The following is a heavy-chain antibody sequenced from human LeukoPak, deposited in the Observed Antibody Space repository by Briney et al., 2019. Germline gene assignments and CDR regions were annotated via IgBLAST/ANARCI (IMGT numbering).Heavy chain of an antibody. Sequence: GESLKISCKGSGYSFSSYWLAWVRQMPGKGLEWMGIIFPGDSDARYSSSFQGQVTISADKSISPAYLPWSSLKAPDTAIYYCARPYYYASSGYAFDIWGQGTTVTVSS. CDR3: ARPYYYASSGYAFDI. CDR2: IFPGDSDA. D-gene: IGHD3-22*01. CDR1: GYSFSSYW. V-gene: IGHV5-51*01. J-gene: IGHJ3*02.